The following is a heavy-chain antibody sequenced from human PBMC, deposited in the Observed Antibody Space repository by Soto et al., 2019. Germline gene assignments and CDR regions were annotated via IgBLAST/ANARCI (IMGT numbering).Heavy chain of an antibody. D-gene: IGHD5-18*01. V-gene: IGHV3-23*01. Sequence: PWGSLSLSCAASVFTCSSDAMNWICLPQGKGQGRPSAISVSGGSTYYADSVKGRFTTSRDNSKSTLYLQMNSLRAEDTAVYYCAKRKGYSPSGLRRYNWFDPWGQGTLVTVSS. CDR1: VFTCSSDA. CDR3: AKRKGYSPSGLRRYNWFDP. CDR2: ISVSGGST. J-gene: IGHJ5*02.